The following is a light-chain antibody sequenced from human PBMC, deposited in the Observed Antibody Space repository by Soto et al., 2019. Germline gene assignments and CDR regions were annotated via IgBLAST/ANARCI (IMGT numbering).Light chain of an antibody. Sequence: QSVLTQPPSASGTPGQRVTLSCSGSSSNIGINNVNWYQHLPGTAPKLLIYSDDQRPSGVPDRFSGSKSGTSASLAISGLQSEDEADYYCAAWDDSLSGPLFGGGTKVTVL. CDR2: SDD. J-gene: IGLJ2*01. CDR1: SSNIGINN. V-gene: IGLV1-44*01. CDR3: AAWDDSLSGPL.